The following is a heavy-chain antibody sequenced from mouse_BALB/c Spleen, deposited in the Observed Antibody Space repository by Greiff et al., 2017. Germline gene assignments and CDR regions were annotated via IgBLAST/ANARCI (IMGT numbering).Heavy chain of an antibody. CDR2: ISYSGST. Sequence: EVKLQESGPGLVKPSQSLSLTCTVTGYSITSDYAWNWIRQFPGNKLEWMGYISYSGSTSYNPSLKSRISITRDTSKNQFFLQLNSVTTEDTATYYCARGEDGYVYAMDYWGQGTSVTVSS. D-gene: IGHD1-2*01. J-gene: IGHJ4*01. CDR3: ARGEDGYVYAMDY. V-gene: IGHV3-2*02. CDR1: GYSITSDYA.